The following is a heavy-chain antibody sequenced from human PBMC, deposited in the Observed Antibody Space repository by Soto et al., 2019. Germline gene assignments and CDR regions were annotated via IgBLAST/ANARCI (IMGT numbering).Heavy chain of an antibody. CDR2: IYRSGDT. CDR3: ARKDNMDV. V-gene: IGHV3-66*01. Sequence: DVQLVESGGGLVQPGGSLRLSCAASGFTVSDNYMNWVRQAPGKGLEWVSTIYRSGDTIYADSVRGRFTISRDNAKNTLYLQRNSLGAEDTAVYYCARKDNMDVWGQGTTITVSS. CDR1: GFTVSDNY. J-gene: IGHJ6*02.